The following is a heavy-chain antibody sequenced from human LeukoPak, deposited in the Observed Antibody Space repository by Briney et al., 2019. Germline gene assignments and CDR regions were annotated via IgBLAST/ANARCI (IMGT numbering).Heavy chain of an antibody. Sequence: SGPTLVKPTQPLTLTCTFSGFSLSTSGVGVGWIRQPPGKGLEWLALIYWDDDKRYSPSLKSRLTITKDTSKNQVVLTMTNMDPVDTATYYCAHLSSGWRYFDYWGQGTLVTVSS. CDR2: IYWDDDK. D-gene: IGHD6-19*01. J-gene: IGHJ4*02. CDR3: AHLSSGWRYFDY. CDR1: GFSLSTSGVG. V-gene: IGHV2-5*02.